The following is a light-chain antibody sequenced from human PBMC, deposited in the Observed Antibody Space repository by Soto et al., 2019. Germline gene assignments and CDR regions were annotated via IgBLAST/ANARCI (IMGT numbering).Light chain of an antibody. J-gene: IGKJ1*01. CDR2: DAS. CDR3: QQRSNWPWT. V-gene: IGKV3-11*01. CDR1: QTVSTY. Sequence: EIVLTQSPATLSLSPGEGATLSCRASQTVSTYLAWYQQKPGQPPRLLIFDASNRATGIPARFSGSGSGTDFTLTITSLEPEDFAVYYCQQRSNWPWTFGQGTKVEIK.